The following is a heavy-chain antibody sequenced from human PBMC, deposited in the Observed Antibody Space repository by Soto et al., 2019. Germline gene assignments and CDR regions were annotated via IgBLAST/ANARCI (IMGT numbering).Heavy chain of an antibody. CDR2: IYYSGSA. V-gene: IGHV4-59*07. Sequence: PSDTLSHTCSISCVSIRGFYWSWIRQPPGKGLEWIGNIYYSGSANYDPSLRSRVTISLNTSKNQFSLNLNSVTAADTAIYYCARWTYCGGDCYWLDFWGQG. J-gene: IGHJ4*02. D-gene: IGHD2-21*02. CDR3: ARWTYCGGDCYWLDF. CDR1: CVSIRGFY.